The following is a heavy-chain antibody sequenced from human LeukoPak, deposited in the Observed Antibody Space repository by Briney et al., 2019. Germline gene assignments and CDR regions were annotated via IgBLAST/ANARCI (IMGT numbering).Heavy chain of an antibody. CDR1: GYIFTTHA. V-gene: IGHV1-3*01. D-gene: IGHD3-10*01. Sequence: GASVKVSCKASGYIFTTHAMHWLRQAPGQRPEWMGWINAGSGYTKYSQKFQGRVIISRDTSASTVYMELRSLGSEDTAVYYCARASSGSLSTWFGELFDWYDPWGQGTLVTVSS. CDR3: ARASSGSLSTWFGELFDWYDP. CDR2: INAGSGYT. J-gene: IGHJ5*02.